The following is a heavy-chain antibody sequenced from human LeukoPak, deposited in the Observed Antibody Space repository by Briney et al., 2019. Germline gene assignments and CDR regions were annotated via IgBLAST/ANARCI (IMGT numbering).Heavy chain of an antibody. J-gene: IGHJ4*02. Sequence: PGGSLRPSCAASGFTFSSYAMSWVRQAPGKGLEWVSAISGSGGSTYYADSVKGRFTISRDNSKSTLYLQMNSLRAEDTAVYYCAKGPTPYYYDSSGYYCFDYWGQGTLVTVSS. CDR3: AKGPTPYYYDSSGYYCFDY. CDR1: GFTFSSYA. V-gene: IGHV3-23*01. D-gene: IGHD3-22*01. CDR2: ISGSGGST.